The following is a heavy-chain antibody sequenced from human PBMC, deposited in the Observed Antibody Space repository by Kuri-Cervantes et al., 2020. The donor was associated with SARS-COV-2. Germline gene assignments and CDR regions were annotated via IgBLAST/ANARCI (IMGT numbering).Heavy chain of an antibody. D-gene: IGHD6-6*01. Sequence: GESLKISCAASGFTFSSYGMSWVRQAPGKGLEWVSDIRGSGGRTYYADSVKGRFTISRDNSKNTLYLQMDSLRAEDRAVYYCAYDIAARPPYCYSGMDVWGQGTTVTVSS. CDR3: AYDIAARPPYCYSGMDV. J-gene: IGHJ6*02. CDR2: IRGSGGRT. V-gene: IGHV3-23*01. CDR1: GFTFSSYG.